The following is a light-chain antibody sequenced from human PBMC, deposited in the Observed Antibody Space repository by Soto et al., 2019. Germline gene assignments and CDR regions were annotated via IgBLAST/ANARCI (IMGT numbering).Light chain of an antibody. CDR1: QDISNY. J-gene: IGKJ5*01. Sequence: DIQMTQSPSSLSASVGDRVTITCQASQDISNYLNWYQQKPGKAPKLLIYDASNLATGVPSRFGGSGFGTDFNLPLSHLQPEDIATYYRQLYDNLRLTFGQGTRLEIK. CDR3: QLYDNLRLT. V-gene: IGKV1-33*01. CDR2: DAS.